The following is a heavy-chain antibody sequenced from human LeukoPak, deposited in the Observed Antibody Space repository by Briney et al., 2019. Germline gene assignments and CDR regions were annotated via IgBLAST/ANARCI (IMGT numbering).Heavy chain of an antibody. CDR3: ARVGPYYYDSSGYYGPQYYFDY. CDR1: GYSFTSYW. J-gene: IGHJ4*02. CDR2: VYPGDSDT. Sequence: GESLKISCKGSGYSFTSYWIGWVRQMPGEGLEWMGIVYPGDSDTRYSPSFQGQVTISADKSISTAYLQWSSLKASDTAMYYCARVGPYYYDSSGYYGPQYYFDYWGQGTLVTVSS. D-gene: IGHD3-22*01. V-gene: IGHV5-51*01.